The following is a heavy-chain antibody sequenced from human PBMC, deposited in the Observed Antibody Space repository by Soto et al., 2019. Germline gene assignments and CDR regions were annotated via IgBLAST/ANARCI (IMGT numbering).Heavy chain of an antibody. CDR1: GFTFSAYG. CDR3: AKDGTGSGNFLEY. V-gene: IGHV3-33*06. D-gene: IGHD3-10*01. CDR2: IWYDGSNE. J-gene: IGHJ4*02. Sequence: QVQLVESGGGVVQPGKSLRLSCAASGFTFSAYGIHWVRQAPGKGLEWVAIIWYDGSNEYYADSVKGRFTISRDNSKNTLYLQMNSLRAEDTAMYYCAKDGTGSGNFLEYWGQGTLVTVSS.